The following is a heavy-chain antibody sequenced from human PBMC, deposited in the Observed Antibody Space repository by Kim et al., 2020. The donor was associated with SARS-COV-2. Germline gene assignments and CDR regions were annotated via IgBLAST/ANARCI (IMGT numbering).Heavy chain of an antibody. CDR3: ARDQSGIVATSPHYYYYGMDV. CDR1: AYTFTGYY. J-gene: IGHJ6*02. V-gene: IGHV1-2*04. CDR2: INPNSGGT. D-gene: IGHD5-12*01. Sequence: ASVKVSCKASAYTFTGYYMHWVRQAPGQGLEWMGWINPNSGGTNYAQKFQGWVTMTRDTSISTAYMELSRLRSDDTAVYYCARDQSGIVATSPHYYYYGMDVWGQGTTVTVSS.